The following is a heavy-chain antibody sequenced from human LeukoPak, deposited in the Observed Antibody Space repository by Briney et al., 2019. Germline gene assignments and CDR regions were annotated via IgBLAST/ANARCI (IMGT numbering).Heavy chain of an antibody. V-gene: IGHV3-23*01. CDR3: ARGKGIAVSSFDF. Sequence: GGSLRLSCAASGFTFCSYAMSWVRQAPGKGLEWVSGISGSGTSTYYADSVKGRFTISRDNSKNTMSLQMNSLRAEDTALYYCARGKGIAVSSFDFWGQGTRVTVSS. CDR2: ISGSGTST. J-gene: IGHJ4*02. CDR1: GFTFCSYA. D-gene: IGHD6-19*01.